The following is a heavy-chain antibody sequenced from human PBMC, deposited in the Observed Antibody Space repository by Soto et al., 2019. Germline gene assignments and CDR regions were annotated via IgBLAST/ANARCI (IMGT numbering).Heavy chain of an antibody. D-gene: IGHD5-12*01. CDR3: AKGHVDGYNSDWYYYYGMDV. Sequence: QVQLVESGGGVVQPGRSLRLSCAASGFTFSSYGMHWVRQAPGKGLEWVAVISYDGSNKYYADSVKGRFTISRDNSKNTLYLQMNSLRAEDTAVYYCAKGHVDGYNSDWYYYYGMDVWGQGTTVTVSS. CDR1: GFTFSSYG. J-gene: IGHJ6*02. CDR2: ISYDGSNK. V-gene: IGHV3-30*18.